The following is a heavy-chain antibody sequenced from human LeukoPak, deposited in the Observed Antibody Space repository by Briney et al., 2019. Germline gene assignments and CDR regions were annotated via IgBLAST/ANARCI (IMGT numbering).Heavy chain of an antibody. J-gene: IGHJ3*02. CDR2: IYSGGST. V-gene: IGHV3-53*01. CDR3: ARDTPRYCSGGSCTHEAFDI. Sequence: GGSLRLSCAASGFTVSSNYMSWVRQAPGKGLEWVSVIYSGGSTYYADSVKGRFTISRDNSKNTLYLQMNSLRAEDTAVYYCARDTPRYCSGGSCTHEAFDIWGQGTMVTVSS. D-gene: IGHD2-15*01. CDR1: GFTVSSNY.